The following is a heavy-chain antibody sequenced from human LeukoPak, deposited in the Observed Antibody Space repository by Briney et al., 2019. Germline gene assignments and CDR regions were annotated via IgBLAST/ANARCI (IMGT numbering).Heavy chain of an antibody. CDR2: ISSSSSSI. CDR3: TKESVTYLDY. J-gene: IGHJ4*02. Sequence: GGSLRLSCAASGFIFNYYSMNWVRQAPGKGLEWVSYISSSSSSIYYADSVKGRFTISRDNAKNSLYLQMNSLRDKDTAVYYCTKESVTYLDYWGQGTLVTVSS. CDR1: GFIFNYYS. V-gene: IGHV3-48*02. D-gene: IGHD2-21*02.